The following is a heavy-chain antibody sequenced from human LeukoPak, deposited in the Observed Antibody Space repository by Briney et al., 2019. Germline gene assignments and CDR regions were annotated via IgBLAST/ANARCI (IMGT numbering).Heavy chain of an antibody. CDR3: ARQVTGRFDY. CDR1: GFTFSSYG. Sequence: GGSLRLSCAASGFTFSSYGLHWVRQAPGKGLEWVSYISSSGKTIYYADSVKGRFTISRDNAKSSLYLQMNSLRAEDTAVYYCARQVTGRFDYWGQGTLVTVSS. CDR2: ISSSGKTI. V-gene: IGHV3-48*04. D-gene: IGHD4-23*01. J-gene: IGHJ4*02.